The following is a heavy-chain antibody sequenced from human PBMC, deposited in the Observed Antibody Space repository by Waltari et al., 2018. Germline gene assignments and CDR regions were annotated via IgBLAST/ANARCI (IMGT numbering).Heavy chain of an antibody. CDR2: IESKSDGGKI. Sequence: EGQLVESGGGLVKPGGSLRLSCAAAGFTFNQAWMSWVRQVPGKGLQWVGRIESKSDGGKIDYGAPVKGRFTISRDDSKNTLYLQMDSLKNEDTAVYYCTTQYWGNGIVIDHWGQGAQVTVSS. J-gene: IGHJ4*02. D-gene: IGHD7-27*01. CDR3: TTQYWGNGIVIDH. V-gene: IGHV3-15*04. CDR1: GFTFNQAW.